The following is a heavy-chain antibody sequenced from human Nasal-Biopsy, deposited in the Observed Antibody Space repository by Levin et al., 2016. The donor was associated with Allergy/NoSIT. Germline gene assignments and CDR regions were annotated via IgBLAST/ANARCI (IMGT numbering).Heavy chain of an antibody. CDR2: IKSRADGETT. J-gene: IGHJ5*02. V-gene: IGHV3-15*01. Sequence: GESLKISCAASGFAFNQAWMTWVRQAPGMGLEWVGRIKSRADGETTDYAAPVKGRFTISRDDSTSTLFLQMNNLRSDDTATYYCIIDVPNGIYPFDHWGQGTLVTVSS. CDR3: IIDVPNGIYPFDH. CDR1: GFAFNQAW. D-gene: IGHD2-8*01.